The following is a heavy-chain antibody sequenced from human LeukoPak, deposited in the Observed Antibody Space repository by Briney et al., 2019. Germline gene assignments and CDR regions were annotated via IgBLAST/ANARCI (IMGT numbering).Heavy chain of an antibody. CDR3: AGSLVVVAATYYYYGMDV. CDR2: IYYSGST. D-gene: IGHD2-15*01. Sequence: SETLSLTCTVSGGSISSSSYYWGWLRQPPGKGLEWIGSIYYSGSTYYNPSLKSRVTISVDTSKNQFSLKLSSVTAADTAVYYCAGSLVVVAATYYYYGMDVWGQGTTVTVSS. V-gene: IGHV4-39*07. CDR1: GGSISSSSYY. J-gene: IGHJ6*02.